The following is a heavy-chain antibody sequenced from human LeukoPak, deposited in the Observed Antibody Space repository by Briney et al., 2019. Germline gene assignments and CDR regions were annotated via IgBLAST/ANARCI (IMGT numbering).Heavy chain of an antibody. CDR3: AKDLSFAAAGTPGY. CDR1: GFTFDDYA. J-gene: IGHJ4*02. V-gene: IGHV3-9*01. D-gene: IGHD6-13*01. Sequence: GGSLRLSCAASGFTFDDYAMHWVRQAPGKGLEWVSGISWNSGSIGYADSVKGRFTISRDNAKNSLYLQMNSLRAEDTAVYYCAKDLSFAAAGTPGYWGQGTLVTVSS. CDR2: ISWNSGSI.